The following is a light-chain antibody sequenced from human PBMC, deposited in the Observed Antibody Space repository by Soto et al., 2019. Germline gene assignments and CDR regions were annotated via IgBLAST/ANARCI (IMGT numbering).Light chain of an antibody. J-gene: IGKJ1*01. Sequence: EIVLTQSPATLSLSPGERATLSCRASQSVSSYLAWYQQKPGQAPRLLIYVASKRATGIPARFSGSGSGTDFTLTISSLEPEDSAVYYCQQRGEWPPGATFGQGTKVDIK. V-gene: IGKV3-11*01. CDR3: QQRGEWPPGAT. CDR1: QSVSSY. CDR2: VAS.